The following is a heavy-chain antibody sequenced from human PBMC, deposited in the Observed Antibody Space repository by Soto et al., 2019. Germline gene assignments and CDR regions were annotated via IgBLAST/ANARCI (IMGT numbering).Heavy chain of an antibody. D-gene: IGHD3-10*01. V-gene: IGHV1-18*01. CDR1: GYTFTSYG. Sequence: QVQLVQSGAELKKPGASVKVSCKASGYTFTSYGISWVRQAPGQGVEWMAWISPNNDNTNYAQRLQGRVTMTTDTSTSTVYMELRSLRSGDTAVYYCAREYAGGGMDVWGQGTTVTVSS. CDR3: AREYAGGGMDV. CDR2: ISPNNDNT. J-gene: IGHJ6*02.